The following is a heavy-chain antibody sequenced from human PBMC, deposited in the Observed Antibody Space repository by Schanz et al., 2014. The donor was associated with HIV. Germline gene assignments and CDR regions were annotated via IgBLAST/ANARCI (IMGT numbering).Heavy chain of an antibody. CDR1: GFTFNSYA. D-gene: IGHD5-18*01. J-gene: IGHJ3*02. Sequence: EVQLVESGGGLVRPGGSLRLSCAASGFTFNSYAMNWVRQAPGKGLEWVSSITGSGSSTYYADSVKGRFTISRDNSKNTLFLQLNSLRAEDTAVYYCARGAGDTDWGRIWGQGTLVTVSS. V-gene: IGHV3-23*04. CDR3: ARGAGDTDWGRI. CDR2: ITGSGSST.